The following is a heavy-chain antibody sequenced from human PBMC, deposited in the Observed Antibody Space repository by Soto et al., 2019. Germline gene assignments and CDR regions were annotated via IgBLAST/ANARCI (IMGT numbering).Heavy chain of an antibody. D-gene: IGHD6-19*01. J-gene: IGHJ3*02. CDR3: ARGVRAVAETVYDAFDI. CDR2: INPDNGKT. Sequence: ASVKVSCKASGYTFTNDGIHWLRQAPGQRLEWIGWINPDNGKTKDSQDFQGRVTITRDTSATTAYMELSYLGSEDTAVYYCARGVRAVAETVYDAFDIWGQGTLVTVSS. CDR1: GYTFTNDG. V-gene: IGHV1-3*01.